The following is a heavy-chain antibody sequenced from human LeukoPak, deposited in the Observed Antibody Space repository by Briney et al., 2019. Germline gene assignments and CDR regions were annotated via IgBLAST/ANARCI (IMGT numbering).Heavy chain of an antibody. J-gene: IGHJ5*02. CDR1: GFNFRNYG. CDR2: IWYDGSNQ. CDR3: VRGFGETRPPFDP. Sequence: GRSLRLSCAASGFNFRNYGMHWVRQAPGKGLEWVAIIWYDGSNQYYADSVKGRFTISRDNSKNTVFLQMNSLRAEDTAVYYCVRGFGETRPPFDPWGQGTLVTVSS. V-gene: IGHV3-33*01. D-gene: IGHD3-10*01.